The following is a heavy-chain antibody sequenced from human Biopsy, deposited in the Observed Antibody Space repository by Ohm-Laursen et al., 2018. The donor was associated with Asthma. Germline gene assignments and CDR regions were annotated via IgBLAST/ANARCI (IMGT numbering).Heavy chain of an antibody. Sequence: LSLTCSVSGYSISNGGYYWTWVRQRPGKGLEWIGNIYHRGNTKYNPSLKSRLSFSVDTSKNQFSLKLSSVTAADTAIYFCARDYYDFWNRSVYTYFGMDVWGRGTTVAVSS. CDR2: IYHRGNT. J-gene: IGHJ6*02. CDR1: GYSISNGGYY. V-gene: IGHV4-31*03. D-gene: IGHD3-3*01. CDR3: ARDYYDFWNRSVYTYFGMDV.